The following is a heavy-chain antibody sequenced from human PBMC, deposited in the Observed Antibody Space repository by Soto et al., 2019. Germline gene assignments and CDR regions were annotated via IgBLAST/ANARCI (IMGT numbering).Heavy chain of an antibody. CDR2: IYYDGNT. CDR1: GGSITSSSHY. V-gene: IGHV4-39*01. CDR3: ARGPTTEKVDS. J-gene: IGHJ4*02. Sequence: PSETLSLTCTVSGGSITSSSHYWGWIRQPPGKGLECIGNIYYDGNTYYNPSLKSRVTISLDTSKNQFSLRLNSVTAADTAVYYCARGPTTEKVDSWGQGILVTVSS.